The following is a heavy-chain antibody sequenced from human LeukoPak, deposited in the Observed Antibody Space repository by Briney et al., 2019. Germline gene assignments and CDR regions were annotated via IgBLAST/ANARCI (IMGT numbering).Heavy chain of an antibody. CDR3: ARPDYYGSGSYSGVGDY. V-gene: IGHV5-51*01. CDR1: GYTFTNYW. D-gene: IGHD3-10*01. Sequence: GESLKISCKGSGYTFTNYWIGWVRQMPGKGLEFMGIIYPGDSDTRYSPSFQGQVTISADKSISTAYLQWSSLKASDTAMYYCARPDYYGSGSYSGVGDYWGQGTLVTVSS. CDR2: IYPGDSDT. J-gene: IGHJ4*02.